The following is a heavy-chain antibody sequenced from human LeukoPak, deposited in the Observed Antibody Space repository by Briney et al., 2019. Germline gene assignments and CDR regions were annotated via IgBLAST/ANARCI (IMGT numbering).Heavy chain of an antibody. CDR2: INHSGST. Sequence: SETLSLTCAVYGGSFSGYYWSWLRQPPGKGLEWIGEINHSGSTNYNPSLKSRVTISVDTSKNQFSLKLSSVTAADTAVYYCARDYPRFDFWSGYYAAFDIWGQGTMVTVSS. CDR3: ARDYPRFDFWSGYYAAFDI. J-gene: IGHJ3*02. CDR1: GGSFSGYY. D-gene: IGHD3-3*01. V-gene: IGHV4-34*01.